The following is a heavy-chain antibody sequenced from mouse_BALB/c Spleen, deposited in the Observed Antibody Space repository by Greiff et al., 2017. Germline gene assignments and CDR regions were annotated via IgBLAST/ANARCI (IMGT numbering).Heavy chain of an antibody. D-gene: IGHD1-1*01. J-gene: IGHJ4*01. Sequence: EVQVVESGGGLVKPGGSLKLSCAASGFAFSSYDMSWVRQTPEKRLEWVAYISSGGGSTYYPDTVKGRFTISRDNAKNTLYLQMSSPKSEDTAMYYCARHGNYPYAMDYWGQGTSVTVSS. V-gene: IGHV5-12-1*01. CDR3: ARHGNYPYAMDY. CDR1: GFAFSSYD. CDR2: ISSGGGST.